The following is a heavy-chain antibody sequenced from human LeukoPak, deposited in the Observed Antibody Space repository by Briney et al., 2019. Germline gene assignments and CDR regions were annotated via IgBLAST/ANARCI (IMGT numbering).Heavy chain of an antibody. J-gene: IGHJ4*02. Sequence: GGSLRLSCAASGFTFSSYWMHWVRQAPGKGLEWVSEISGSGDITYHSDSVKGRFTISRDNSKDTLFLQMNSLRTEDTAVYYCAKELQGGRTFEYWGQGTLVTVSS. V-gene: IGHV3-23*01. CDR3: AKELQGGRTFEY. D-gene: IGHD1-1*01. CDR2: ISGSGDIT. CDR1: GFTFSSYW.